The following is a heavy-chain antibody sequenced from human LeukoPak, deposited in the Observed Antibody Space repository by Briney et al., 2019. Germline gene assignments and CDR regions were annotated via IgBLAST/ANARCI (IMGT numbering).Heavy chain of an antibody. D-gene: IGHD3-3*01. CDR3: ARARFSAAGWFDP. V-gene: IGHV3-21*01. CDR1: GFTFSSYS. CDR2: ISSSSSYI. J-gene: IGHJ5*02. Sequence: GGSLRLSCAASGFTFSSYSMNWVRQAPGKGLEWVSSISSSSSYIYYADSVKGRFTISRDNAKNSLYLQMNSLRAEDTAVYHCARARFSAAGWFDPWGQGTLVTVSS.